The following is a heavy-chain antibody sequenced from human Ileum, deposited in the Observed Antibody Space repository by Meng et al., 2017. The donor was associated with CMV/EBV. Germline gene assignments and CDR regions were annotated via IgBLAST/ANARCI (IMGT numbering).Heavy chain of an antibody. V-gene: IGHV3-15*01. J-gene: IGHJ4*02. CDR1: GLTFSNIW. CDR2: IQRTTEGETT. Sequence: VLRGVAGGGLVKPWGSLLLSCSAAGLTFSNIWMCVFRPPPWKVLECVGHIQRTTEGETTNYAAPVKDRFTISRDDSKDTVYLQMNSLRTEDTAVYYCVGGCLGYWGQGTLVTVSS. D-gene: IGHD7-27*01. CDR3: VGGCLGY.